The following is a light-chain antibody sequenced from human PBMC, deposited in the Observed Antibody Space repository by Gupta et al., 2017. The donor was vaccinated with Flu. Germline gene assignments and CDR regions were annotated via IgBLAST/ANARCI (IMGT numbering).Light chain of an antibody. Sequence: ITISCTGTSSDIGFYNYVSWYQQHPGKAPKFIMYEVSSRPSGVSHRFSGSKSGNTASLTIAGLQAEDEADYYCFSYTTRSTPFVFGTGTKVTVL. J-gene: IGLJ1*01. CDR2: EVS. V-gene: IGLV2-14*01. CDR1: SSDIGFYNY. CDR3: FSYTTRSTPFV.